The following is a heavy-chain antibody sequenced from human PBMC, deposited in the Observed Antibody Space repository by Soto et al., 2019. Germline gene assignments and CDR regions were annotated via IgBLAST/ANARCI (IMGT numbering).Heavy chain of an antibody. Sequence: EVQLVESGGGLVQPGGSLRLSCAASGFTFSSYDMHWVRQATGKGLEWVSAIGTAGDTYYPGSVKGRFTISRENAKNSLYLQMNSLRAGDTAVYYCARAQRYCSGGSCYSVAFDLWGQGTMVTVSS. CDR1: GFTFSSYD. V-gene: IGHV3-13*01. D-gene: IGHD2-15*01. J-gene: IGHJ3*01. CDR3: ARAQRYCSGGSCYSVAFDL. CDR2: IGTAGDT.